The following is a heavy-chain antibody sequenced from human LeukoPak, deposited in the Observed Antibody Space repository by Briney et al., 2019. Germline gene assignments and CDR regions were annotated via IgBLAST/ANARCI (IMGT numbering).Heavy chain of an antibody. CDR2: IIPIFGTA. V-gene: IGHV1-69*13. CDR1: GGTFSSYA. CDR3: ARGPLYHYDSSGYYYDY. D-gene: IGHD3-22*01. Sequence: GASVKVSCKASGGTFSSYAISWVRQAPGQGLEWMGGIIPIFGTANYAQKFQGRVTITADESTSTAYMELSSLRSEDTAVYYCARGPLYHYDSSGYYYDYWGQGTLVTVSS. J-gene: IGHJ4*02.